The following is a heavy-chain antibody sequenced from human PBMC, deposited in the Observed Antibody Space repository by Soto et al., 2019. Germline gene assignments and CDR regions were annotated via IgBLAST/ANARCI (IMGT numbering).Heavy chain of an antibody. CDR2: IIPIFGTA. Sequence: QVQLVQSGAEVKKPGSSVKVSCKASGGTFSSYAISWVRQAPGQGLEWMGGIIPIFGTANYAQKFQGRVTITADESTSTAYMELSSLRSVDTAVYYCARGGGSSSSSFYYYYGMDVWGQGTTVTVSS. CDR3: ARGGGSSSSSFYYYYGMDV. J-gene: IGHJ6*02. D-gene: IGHD6-6*01. V-gene: IGHV1-69*01. CDR1: GGTFSSYA.